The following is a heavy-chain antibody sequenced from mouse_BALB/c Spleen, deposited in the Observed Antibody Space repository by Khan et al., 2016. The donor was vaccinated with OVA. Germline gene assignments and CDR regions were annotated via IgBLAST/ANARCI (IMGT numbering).Heavy chain of an antibody. CDR1: GDSITSGY. Sequence: EVKLQESGPSLVTPSQTLSLTCSVTGDSITSGYWNWIRQFPGNKLEYLGYICYSDSHYYNPSLKSRISITQDTSKNQYSLQLNSLTTDDTATDYCASYGNPYWYFDDWGEGTTVTVSS. V-gene: IGHV3-8*02. CDR3: ASYGNPYWYFDD. D-gene: IGHD2-1*01. CDR2: ICYSDSH. J-gene: IGHJ1*01.